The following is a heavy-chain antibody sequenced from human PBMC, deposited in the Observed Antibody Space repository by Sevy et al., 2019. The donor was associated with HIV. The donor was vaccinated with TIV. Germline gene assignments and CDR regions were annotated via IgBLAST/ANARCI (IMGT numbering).Heavy chain of an antibody. CDR2: IYYSGST. CDR1: GGSISSGDYY. V-gene: IGHV4-30-4*01. CDR3: ARDSSGYYYLFDY. Sequence: SETLSLTCTVSGGSISSGDYYWCWIRQPPGKGLEWIGYIYYSGSTYYNPSLKSRVTISVDTSKNQFSLKLSSVTAADTAVYYCARDSSGYYYLFDYWGQGTLVTVSS. D-gene: IGHD3-22*01. J-gene: IGHJ4*02.